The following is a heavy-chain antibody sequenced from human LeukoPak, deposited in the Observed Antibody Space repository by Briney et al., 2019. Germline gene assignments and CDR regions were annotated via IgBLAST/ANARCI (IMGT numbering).Heavy chain of an antibody. V-gene: IGHV1-18*01. CDR2: ISALNGDT. J-gene: IGHJ4*02. Sequence: ASLKVSCKASGYTFTTYGITWVRQAPGQGLEWVGWISALNGDTNYAQKFQGRVTLTTDTPTRTAYMELRSLRSDDTAVYYCARKGYSSSWSPFDYWGQGTLVTVSS. CDR3: ARKGYSSSWSPFDY. D-gene: IGHD6-13*01. CDR1: GYTFTTYG.